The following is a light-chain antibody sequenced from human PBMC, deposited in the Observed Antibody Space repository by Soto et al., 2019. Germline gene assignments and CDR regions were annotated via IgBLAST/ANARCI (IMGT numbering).Light chain of an antibody. Sequence: QSALTQPASVSGSPGQSITISCTGTSSDVGSYNYVSWFQQHPGKAPKLLIYDVSNRPSGVSNRFSGSKSGNTASLTISGLQAEDEADYHCSSYTSSSTVVFGGGTKL. CDR2: DVS. CDR1: SSDVGSYNY. V-gene: IGLV2-14*01. CDR3: SSYTSSSTVV. J-gene: IGLJ2*01.